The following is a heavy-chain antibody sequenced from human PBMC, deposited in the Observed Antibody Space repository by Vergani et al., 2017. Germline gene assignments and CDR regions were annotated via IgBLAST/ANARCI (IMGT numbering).Heavy chain of an antibody. J-gene: IGHJ2*01. CDR1: GGSISSGSYY. V-gene: IGHV4-61*02. D-gene: IGHD6-19*01. CDR2: ICTSGIT. CDR3: ARAVDGIYWYFDL. Sequence: QVQLQESGPGLVKPSQTLSLTCTVSGGSISSGSYYWSWLRRPAGKGLEWIGPICTSGITNYNHSLKSRVTISVDTSKNQFSLKLSSVTAADTAVYYCARAVDGIYWYFDLWGRGTLVTVSS.